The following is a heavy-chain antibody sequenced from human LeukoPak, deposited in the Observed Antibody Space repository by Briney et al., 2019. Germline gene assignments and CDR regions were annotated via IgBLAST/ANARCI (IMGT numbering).Heavy chain of an antibody. V-gene: IGHV5-51*01. CDR3: LWCGTSPLCKSTICYTGILGY. J-gene: IGHJ4*02. Sequence: GESLKISCKGSGYSFTSYWIGWVRQMPGKGLEWMGIIYPGDSDTRYSPSFQGQVTISADKSISPVSISADKSISPAYLQWCVLWCGTSPLCKSTICYTGILGYWGQGTLVTASS. CDR1: GYSFTSYW. D-gene: IGHD2-2*02. CDR2: IYPGDSDT.